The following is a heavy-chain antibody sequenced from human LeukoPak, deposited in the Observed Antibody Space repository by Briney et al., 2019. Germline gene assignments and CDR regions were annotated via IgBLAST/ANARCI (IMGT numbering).Heavy chain of an antibody. CDR1: GGSFSGYY. D-gene: IGHD6-19*01. J-gene: IGHJ6*03. V-gene: IGHV4-59*10. Sequence: SETLSLTCAVYGGSFSGYYWSWIRQPAGKGLEWIGRIYTSGSTNYNPSLKSRVTISVDTSKNQVSLKLSSVTAADTAVYYCARATDSSGWYSPFHYYYMDVWGQGTLVTVSS. CDR3: ARATDSSGWYSPFHYYYMDV. CDR2: IYTSGST.